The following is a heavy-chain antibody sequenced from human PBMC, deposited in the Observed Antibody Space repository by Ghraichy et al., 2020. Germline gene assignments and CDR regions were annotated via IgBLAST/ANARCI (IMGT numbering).Heavy chain of an antibody. Sequence: GGSLRLTCSASGFMFSYYAMHWVRQAPGKGLEWVAMVSYDGSNMFYADSVKGRFTISRDKSKNTLYLQMKSLRSEDTGTYYCAKMFEDYYASGKGYSYYNHMDVWGKGTTVIVS. CDR3: AKMFEDYYASGKGYSYYNHMDV. V-gene: IGHV3-30*18. CDR2: VSYDGSNM. D-gene: IGHD2-15*01. CDR1: GFMFSYYA. J-gene: IGHJ6*03.